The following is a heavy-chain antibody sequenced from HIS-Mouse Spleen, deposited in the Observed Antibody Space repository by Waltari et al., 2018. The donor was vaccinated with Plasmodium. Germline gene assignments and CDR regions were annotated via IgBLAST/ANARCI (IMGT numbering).Heavy chain of an antibody. CDR2: ISSSSSYI. CDR3: ARDRSAAALLGY. Sequence: EVQLVESGGGLVKPGGSLRLSCVASGFTFSSYSMNGVRQAPGKGLEWVSSISSSSSYIYYADSVKGRFTSSRDNAKNSLYLQMNSLRAEDTAVYYCARDRSAAALLGYWGQGTLVTVSS. J-gene: IGHJ4*02. CDR1: GFTFSSYS. V-gene: IGHV3-21*01. D-gene: IGHD6-13*01.